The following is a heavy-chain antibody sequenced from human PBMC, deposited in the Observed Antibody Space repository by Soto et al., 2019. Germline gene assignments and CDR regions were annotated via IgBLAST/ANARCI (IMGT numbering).Heavy chain of an antibody. Sequence: GGSLRLSCAASGFTFSSYAMSWVRQAPGKGLEWVSAISGSGGSTYYADSVKGRFTISRDNSKNTLYLQMNSLRAEDTAVYYCAKSQLRQNYYYYYGMDVWGQGTTVTVSS. CDR1: GFTFSSYA. D-gene: IGHD2-2*01. J-gene: IGHJ6*02. V-gene: IGHV3-23*01. CDR3: AKSQLRQNYYYYYGMDV. CDR2: ISGSGGST.